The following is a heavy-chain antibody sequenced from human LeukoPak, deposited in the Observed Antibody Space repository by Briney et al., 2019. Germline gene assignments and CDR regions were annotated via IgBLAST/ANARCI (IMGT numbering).Heavy chain of an antibody. CDR3: AKGIYSSGWSYLDY. D-gene: IGHD6-19*01. J-gene: IGHJ4*01. CDR2: LSGSGITT. Sequence: RTGGSLRLSCAASGFTFSNSAMSWVRQAPGKGLEWVSTLSGSGITTYYADSVKGRFTISRDNSKNTLYLQMNSLRAEDTAVYYCAKGIYSSGWSYLDYWGHGTLVTVSS. V-gene: IGHV3-23*01. CDR1: GFTFSNSA.